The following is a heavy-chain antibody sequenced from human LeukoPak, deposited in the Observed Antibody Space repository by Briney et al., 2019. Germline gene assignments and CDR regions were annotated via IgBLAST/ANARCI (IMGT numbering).Heavy chain of an antibody. Sequence: ASVKVSCKASGYTFTAYYMNWVRQAPGQGLEWMGWINPNSGGTNYAQNFQGRVTMTRDTSISTVYMELNSLRSDDTAVYYCARDGGQWPNYWGQGTLVTVSS. CDR2: INPNSGGT. CDR3: ARDGGQWPNY. CDR1: GYTFTAYY. J-gene: IGHJ4*02. D-gene: IGHD6-19*01. V-gene: IGHV1-2*02.